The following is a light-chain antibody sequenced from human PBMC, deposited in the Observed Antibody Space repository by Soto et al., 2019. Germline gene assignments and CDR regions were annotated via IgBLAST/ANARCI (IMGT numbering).Light chain of an antibody. CDR2: TAS. CDR3: QQYHSYST. CDR1: QSIGSS. J-gene: IGKJ2*01. Sequence: DIQMTQSPSTLSASVGDRVTITCRASQSIGSSLLWYQQKPGKAPKLLIYTASSLDIGIPSRFSGSGSGTEFTLTITSLQPDDFAIYYCQQYHSYSTFGQGTKLDIK. V-gene: IGKV1-5*03.